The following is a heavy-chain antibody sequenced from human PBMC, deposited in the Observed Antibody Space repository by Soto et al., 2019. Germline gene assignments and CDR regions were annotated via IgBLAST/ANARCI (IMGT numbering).Heavy chain of an antibody. CDR2: ISSSGDII. J-gene: IGHJ4*02. CDR3: ARELAYYDSSGYFDY. D-gene: IGHD3-22*01. CDR1: GFTFSDYY. V-gene: IGHV3-11*01. Sequence: GGSLRLSCAASGFTFSDYYMTWIRQAPGKGLEWVSYISSSGDIIYYADSVKGRFTISRDNAKNSLYLQMNSLRAEDTAVYYCARELAYYDSSGYFDYWGQGTLVNLSS.